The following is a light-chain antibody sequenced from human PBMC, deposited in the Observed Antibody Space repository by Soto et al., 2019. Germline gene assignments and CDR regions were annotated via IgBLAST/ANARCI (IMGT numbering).Light chain of an antibody. CDR1: SSDTGDYNY. V-gene: IGLV2-8*01. J-gene: IGLJ1*01. Sequence: LTPPPSASGSTGRSVTISCSGTSSDTGDYNYVSWYQQHPGKAPKLMIYEVSKRPSGVPDRFSGSKSGNTASLTVSGLQAEDEADYYCSSYAGSDNYVFGTGTKVTVL. CDR2: EVS. CDR3: SSYAGSDNYV.